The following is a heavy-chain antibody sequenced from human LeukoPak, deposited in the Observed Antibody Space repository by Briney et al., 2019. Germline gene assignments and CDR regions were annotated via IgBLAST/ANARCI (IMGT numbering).Heavy chain of an antibody. J-gene: IGHJ4*02. CDR2: ISGSGRST. CDR3: AKGSGVHY. Sequence: GGSLRLSCAGSGFTFNTSAMSWVRQAPGKGLEWVSAISGSGRSTYYTDSVRGRFTISRDNANNSLYLQMNSLRAEDTAVYYCAKGSGVHYWGQGTLVIVSS. D-gene: IGHD3-10*01. V-gene: IGHV3-23*01. CDR1: GFTFNTSA.